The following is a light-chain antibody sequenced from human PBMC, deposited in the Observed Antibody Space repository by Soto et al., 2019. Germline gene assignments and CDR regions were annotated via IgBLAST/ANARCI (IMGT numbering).Light chain of an antibody. CDR1: SSNIGSHT. J-gene: IGLJ2*01. CDR2: SNN. Sequence: QLVLTQPPSASGTPGQRITISCSGSSSNIGSHTVNWHQQVPGTAPKLLIYSNNERPSGVPDRFSGSKSGTSASLVISGLQSGDEADYYCAAWDDSLNGVIFGGGTKVTVL. V-gene: IGLV1-44*01. CDR3: AAWDDSLNGVI.